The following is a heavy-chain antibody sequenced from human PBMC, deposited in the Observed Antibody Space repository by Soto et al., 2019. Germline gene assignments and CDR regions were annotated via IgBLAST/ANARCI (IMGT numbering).Heavy chain of an antibody. V-gene: IGHV3-21*01. CDR1: DFTFIGIG. D-gene: IGHD1-1*01. CDR2: ISSSSSYI. Sequence: EVQLVESGGGLSKLGGSLKSSFPASDFTFIGIGLNWVGQAPGKGLEWVSSISSSSSYIYYADSGKGRFTISRDNAKNSLYLQMNSLRAEDTAVYYCASYNWNGPFDYWGQGTLVTVSS. CDR3: ASYNWNGPFDY. J-gene: IGHJ4*02.